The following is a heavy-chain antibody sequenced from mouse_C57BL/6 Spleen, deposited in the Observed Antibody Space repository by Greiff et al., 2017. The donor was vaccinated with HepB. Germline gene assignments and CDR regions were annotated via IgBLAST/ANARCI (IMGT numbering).Heavy chain of an antibody. CDR3: TRAYDGDYAMDY. Sequence: VQLQQSGAELVRPGASVKLSCTASGFNIKDYYMHWVKQRPEQGLEWIGRIDPEDGDTEYAPKFQGKATMTADTSSNTAYLQLSSLTSEDTAVYYCTRAYDGDYAMDYWGQGTSVTVSS. V-gene: IGHV14-1*01. CDR2: IDPEDGDT. J-gene: IGHJ4*01. D-gene: IGHD2-12*01. CDR1: GFNIKDYY.